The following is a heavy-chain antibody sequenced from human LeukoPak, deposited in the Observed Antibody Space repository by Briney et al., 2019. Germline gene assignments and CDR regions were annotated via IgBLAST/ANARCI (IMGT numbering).Heavy chain of an antibody. V-gene: IGHV4-34*01. CDR2: INHSGST. Sequence: KPSETLSLTCAVYGGSFSGYYLSWIRQPPGKGLEWIGEINHSGSTNYNPSLKNRRTITVEESTNRFYLKLSSVPAADTAVYYCARGANSQNVLRFLEHKFRRASSFDYWGQGTLVTVSS. D-gene: IGHD3-3*01. CDR1: GGSFSGYY. J-gene: IGHJ4*02. CDR3: ARGANSQNVLRFLEHKFRRASSFDY.